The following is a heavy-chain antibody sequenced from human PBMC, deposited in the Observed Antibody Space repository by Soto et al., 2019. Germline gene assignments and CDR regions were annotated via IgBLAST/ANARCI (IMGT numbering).Heavy chain of an antibody. CDR2: IYYSGST. V-gene: IGHV4-59*01. Sequence: SETLSLTCTVSGGSISSYYWSWIRQPPGKGLEWIGYIYYSGSTNYNPSLKSRVTISVDTSENQFSLKLSSVTAADTAVYYCARDQRREYYDSSGYWFDPWGQGTLVTVSS. CDR3: ARDQRREYYDSSGYWFDP. D-gene: IGHD3-22*01. J-gene: IGHJ5*02. CDR1: GGSISSYY.